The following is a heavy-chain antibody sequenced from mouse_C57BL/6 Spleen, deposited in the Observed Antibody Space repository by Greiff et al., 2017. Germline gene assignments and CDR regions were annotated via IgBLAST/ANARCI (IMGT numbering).Heavy chain of an antibody. CDR2: IDPSDSYT. Sequence: VQLQQPGAELVRPGTSVKLSCKASGYTFTSYWMHWVKQRPGQGLEWIGVIDPSDSYTNYNQKFKGKATLTVDTSSSTAYMQLSSLTSEDSAVYYCARDGYYGRGFAYWGQGTLVTVSA. CDR1: GYTFTSYW. D-gene: IGHD2-3*01. V-gene: IGHV1-59*01. J-gene: IGHJ3*01. CDR3: ARDGYYGRGFAY.